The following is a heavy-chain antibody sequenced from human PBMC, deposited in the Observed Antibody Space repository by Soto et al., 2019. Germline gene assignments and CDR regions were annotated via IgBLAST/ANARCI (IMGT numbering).Heavy chain of an antibody. CDR1: GGSISSSNW. V-gene: IGHV4-4*02. CDR2: IYHSGST. CDR3: ARHWGRGAAGTCYN. J-gene: IGHJ4*02. D-gene: IGHD6-13*01. Sequence: PSETLSLTCAVSGGSISSSNWWSWVRQPPGKGLEWIGEIYHSGSTNYNPSLKSRVTISVDTSKNQFSLNLSSVTAADTAVYYCARHWGRGAAGTCYNWGQGTLVTVSS.